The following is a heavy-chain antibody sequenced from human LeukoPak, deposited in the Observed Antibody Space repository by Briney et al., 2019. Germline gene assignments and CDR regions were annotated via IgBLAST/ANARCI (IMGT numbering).Heavy chain of an antibody. CDR2: ISSSSSTI. D-gene: IGHD6-25*01. J-gene: IGHJ6*02. V-gene: IGHV3-48*01. CDR3: ARVRAACYYGMDV. CDR1: GFTFSSYS. Sequence: GGSLRLSGAASGFTFSSYSMNWVRQAPGKGLEWVSYISSSSSTIYYADSVKGRFTISRDNAKNSLYLQMNSLRAEDTAVYYCARVRAACYYGMDVWGQGTTVTVSS.